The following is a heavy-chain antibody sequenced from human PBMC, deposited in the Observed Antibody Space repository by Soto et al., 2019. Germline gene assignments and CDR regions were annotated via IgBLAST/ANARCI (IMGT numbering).Heavy chain of an antibody. D-gene: IGHD3-9*01. V-gene: IGHV3-48*02. CDR2: ISSSSSTI. CDR1: GFTFSSYS. Sequence: GGSLRLSCAASGFTFSSYSMNWVRQAPGKGLERVSYISSSSSTIYYADSVKGRFTISRDNAKNSLYLQMNSLRDEDTAVYYCARVSGLNYDILTGHPRDFDYWGQGTLVTVSS. CDR3: ARVSGLNYDILTGHPRDFDY. J-gene: IGHJ4*02.